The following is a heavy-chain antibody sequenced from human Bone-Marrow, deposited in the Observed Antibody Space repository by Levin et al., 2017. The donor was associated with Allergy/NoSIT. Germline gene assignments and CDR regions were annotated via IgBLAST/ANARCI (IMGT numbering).Heavy chain of an antibody. CDR2: IYPGDSAT. Sequence: GESLKISCQVSGYTFTTKWIAWVRQVPGKGLEWMGTIYPGDSATTYSPSFQGRVTMSADNSITTAYLQWCSLKASDTAMYYCAGENGLTGYFDSWGQGTLVTVSS. CDR3: AGENGLTGYFDS. V-gene: IGHV5-51*01. J-gene: IGHJ4*02. D-gene: IGHD7-27*01. CDR1: GYTFTTKW.